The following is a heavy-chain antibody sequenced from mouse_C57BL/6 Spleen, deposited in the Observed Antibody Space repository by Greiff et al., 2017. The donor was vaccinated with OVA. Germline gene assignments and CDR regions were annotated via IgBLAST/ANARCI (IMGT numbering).Heavy chain of an antibody. J-gene: IGHJ3*01. Sequence: VKLQESGAELVRPGASVTLSCKASGYTFTDYEMHWVKQTPVHGLEWIGAIDPETGGTAYNQKFKGKAILTADKSSSTAYMELRSLTSEDSAVYYCTRSEYDYSPWFAYWGQGTLVTVSA. CDR1: GYTFTDYE. D-gene: IGHD2-4*01. V-gene: IGHV1-15*01. CDR2: IDPETGGT. CDR3: TRSEYDYSPWFAY.